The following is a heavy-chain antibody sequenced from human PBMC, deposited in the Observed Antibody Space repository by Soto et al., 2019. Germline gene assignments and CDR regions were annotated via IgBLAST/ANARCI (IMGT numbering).Heavy chain of an antibody. CDR2: ISYDGSNK. CDR1: GFTFSSYG. CDR3: ATSHGGGGYDRGAEIDY. V-gene: IGHV3-30*03. J-gene: IGHJ4*02. Sequence: QVQLVESGGGVVQPGRSLRLSCAASGFTFSSYGMHWVRQAPGKGLGWVAVISYDGSNKYYADSVKGRFTISRDNSKNTLYLQRNSRGAEDTAVYYGATSHGGGGYDRGAEIDYWGQGTLVTVSS. D-gene: IGHD5-12*01.